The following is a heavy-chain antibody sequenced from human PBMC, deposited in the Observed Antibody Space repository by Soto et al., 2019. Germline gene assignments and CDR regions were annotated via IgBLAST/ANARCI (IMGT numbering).Heavy chain of an antibody. CDR3: ARDNRIYDFWSGYFDY. CDR1: GGTFSSYA. J-gene: IGHJ4*02. V-gene: IGHV1-69*13. D-gene: IGHD3-3*01. CDR2: IIPIFGTA. Sequence: AVKVSCKASGGTFSSYAISWVRQAPGQGLEWMGGIIPIFGTANYAQKFQGRVTITADESTSTAYMELSSLRSEDTAVYYCARDNRIYDFWSGYFDYWGQGTMVTVSS.